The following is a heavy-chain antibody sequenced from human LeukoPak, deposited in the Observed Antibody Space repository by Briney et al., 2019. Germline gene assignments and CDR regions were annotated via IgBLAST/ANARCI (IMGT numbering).Heavy chain of an antibody. Sequence: GGSLRLSCAASGFTFSSYAMSWVRQAPGKGLEWVSAISGSGGSTYYADSVKGRFTISRDNSKNTLYLQMNSLRAEDTAVYYCAKDSGYCSGGSCRDYWGQGTLVTVSS. CDR3: AKDSGYCSGGSCRDY. CDR1: GFTFSSYA. J-gene: IGHJ4*02. D-gene: IGHD2-15*01. CDR2: ISGSGGST. V-gene: IGHV3-23*01.